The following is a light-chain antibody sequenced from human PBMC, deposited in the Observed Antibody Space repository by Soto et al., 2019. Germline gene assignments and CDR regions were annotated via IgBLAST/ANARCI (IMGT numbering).Light chain of an antibody. CDR3: GSYTSSSTLVV. V-gene: IGLV2-14*01. CDR1: SSDVGGYNY. CDR2: DVS. J-gene: IGLJ2*01. Sequence: QSALTQPASVSGSPGQSITISCTGTSSDVGGYNYVSWYQQHPGKAPKLMIFDVSNRPSGVSNRFSGSKSGNTASLTISGLQAEDEPDYYCGSYTSSSTLVVFGGGTKLTVL.